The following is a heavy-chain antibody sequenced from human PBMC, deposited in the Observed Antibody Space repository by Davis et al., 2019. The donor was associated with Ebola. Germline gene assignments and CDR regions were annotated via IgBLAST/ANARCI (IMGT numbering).Heavy chain of an antibody. J-gene: IGHJ4*02. Sequence: GESLKISCAASGFTFNKYEMNWVRQAPGKGLEWISYISDSGSTTYYTDSVKCRFTITRDNAKNSLYLQMNTLRVEDTAIYYCVPGTWIRGQGTLVTVSS. CDR2: ISDSGSTT. CDR1: GFTFNKYE. D-gene: IGHD5-18*01. V-gene: IGHV3-48*03. CDR3: VPGTWI.